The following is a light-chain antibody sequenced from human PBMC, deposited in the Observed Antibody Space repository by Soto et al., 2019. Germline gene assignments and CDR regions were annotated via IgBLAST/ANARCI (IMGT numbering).Light chain of an antibody. CDR1: SSNIGADYH. CDR3: LSYDSLSASKV. V-gene: IGLV1-40*01. Sequence: QSVLTQPPSVSGAPGQRVTISCAGSSSNIGADYHVHWYQQLPGTAPKLLIYDDTSRPSGVPDRFSGSKSGTSASLAITGLQPEDEADYYCLSYDSLSASKVFGGGTQLTVL. CDR2: DDT. J-gene: IGLJ3*02.